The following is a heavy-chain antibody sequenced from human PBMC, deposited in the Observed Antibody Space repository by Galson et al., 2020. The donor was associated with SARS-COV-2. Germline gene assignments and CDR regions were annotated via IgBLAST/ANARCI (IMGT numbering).Heavy chain of an antibody. J-gene: IGHJ4*02. V-gene: IGHV1-2*02. CDR2: INPNSGGT. CDR1: GYTFTGYY. D-gene: IGHD2-15*01. Sequence: ASVQVSCKASGYTFTGYYMHCVRQAPGQGLEWLGWINPNSGGTNYAQKSQGRVTMTRDTSISTAYMELSRLRADDTAVYYCARAPYDCSGGSCDSTGVRDWCQGTLVTVS. CDR3: ARAPYDCSGGSCDSTGVRD.